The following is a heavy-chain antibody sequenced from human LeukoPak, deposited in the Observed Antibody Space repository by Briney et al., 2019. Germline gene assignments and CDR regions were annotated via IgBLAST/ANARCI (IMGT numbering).Heavy chain of an antibody. Sequence: GSLRLSCAASGFTFSNYWMSWVRQAPGKGLEWLANVKEDGSIIRYLDSVKGRFTVSRDNAKSSLYLQMNSLRAEDTAVYYCASDQASDTFTIPFGCWGQGTLVTVSS. D-gene: IGHD3-9*01. CDR2: VKEDGSII. J-gene: IGHJ4*02. CDR1: GFTFSNYW. V-gene: IGHV3-7*01. CDR3: ASDQASDTFTIPFGC.